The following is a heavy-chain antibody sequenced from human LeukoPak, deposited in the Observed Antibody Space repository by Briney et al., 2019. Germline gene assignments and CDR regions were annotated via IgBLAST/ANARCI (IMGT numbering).Heavy chain of an antibody. CDR1: GYSISSGYY. V-gene: IGHV4-38-2*02. Sequence: NPSETLSLTCTVSGYSISSGYYWGWIRPPPGKGLEWIGSIYHSGSTNYNPSLKSRVTMSVDTSKNQFSLKLSSVTAADTAVYYCASAKLAGPYYFDYWGQGTLVTVSS. CDR3: ASAKLAGPYYFDY. D-gene: IGHD6-19*01. J-gene: IGHJ4*02. CDR2: IYHSGST.